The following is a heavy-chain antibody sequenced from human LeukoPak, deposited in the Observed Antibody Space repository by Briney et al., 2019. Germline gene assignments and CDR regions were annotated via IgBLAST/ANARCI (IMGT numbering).Heavy chain of an antibody. J-gene: IGHJ4*02. V-gene: IGHV3-7*01. Sequence: GGSLRLSCTASGFTFSGAWMTWVRQAPGKGLEWVANIREDGTEKNYVDSVKGRFTISRDNAKNSLFLQMSNLRDDDTAIYYCARLVGISFWGQGTLVTVSS. CDR1: GFTFSGAW. CDR2: IREDGTEK. D-gene: IGHD7-27*01. CDR3: ARLVGISF.